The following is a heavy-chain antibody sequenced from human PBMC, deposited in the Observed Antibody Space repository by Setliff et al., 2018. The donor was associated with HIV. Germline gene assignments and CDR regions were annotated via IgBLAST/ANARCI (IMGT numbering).Heavy chain of an antibody. V-gene: IGHV1-2*02. Sequence: ASVKVSCKASGYTFTGYYMHWVRQAPGQGLEWMGWINPNSGGTNYAQIFQGRVTMTRDTSISTAYMELSRLRSDDTAVYYCARPGYSGYDFIGGSLGYWGQGTLVTVSS. D-gene: IGHD5-12*01. CDR1: GYTFTGYY. CDR2: INPNSGGT. CDR3: ARPGYSGYDFIGGSLGY. J-gene: IGHJ4*02.